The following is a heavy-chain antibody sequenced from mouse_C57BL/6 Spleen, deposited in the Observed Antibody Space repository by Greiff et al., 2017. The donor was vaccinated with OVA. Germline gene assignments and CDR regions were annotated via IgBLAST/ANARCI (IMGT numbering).Heavy chain of an antibody. CDR1: GYTFTSYW. J-gene: IGHJ1*03. V-gene: IGHV1-52*01. D-gene: IGHD2-2*01. CDR2: IDPSDSET. CDR3: AREGGYDRYFDV. Sequence: VQLQQPGAELVRPGSSVKLSCKASGYTFTSYWMHWVKQRPIQGLEWIGNIDPSDSETHYNQKFKDKATLTVDKSSSTAYRQLSSLTSEDSAVYYCAREGGYDRYFDVWGTGTTVTVSS.